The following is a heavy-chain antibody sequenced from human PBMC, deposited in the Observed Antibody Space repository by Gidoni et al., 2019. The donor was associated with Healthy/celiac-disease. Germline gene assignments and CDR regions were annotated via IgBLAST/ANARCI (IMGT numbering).Heavy chain of an antibody. Sequence: QVTLKESGPVLVKPTETLTLTCTVSGFSLSNARMGVSWIRQPPGKALEWLAHIFSNDEKSYSTSLKSRLTISKDTSKSQVVLTMTNMDPVDTATYYCARMVVDTAMVTHWYFDLWGRGTLVTVSS. CDR3: ARMVVDTAMVTHWYFDL. CDR2: IFSNDEK. CDR1: GFSLSNARMG. J-gene: IGHJ2*01. V-gene: IGHV2-26*01. D-gene: IGHD5-18*01.